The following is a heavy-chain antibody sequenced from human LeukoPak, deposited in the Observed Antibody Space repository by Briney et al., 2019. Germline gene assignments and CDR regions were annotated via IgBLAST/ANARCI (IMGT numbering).Heavy chain of an antibody. CDR2: INHSGST. Sequence: PSETLSLTCAVYGGSFSDYYWSWIRQPPGKGLEWIGEINHSGSTNYNPSLKSRVTISVDTSKNQFSLKLSSVTAADTAVYYCARKGDGRGYSYGRXXXGMDVWGQGTTVTVSS. V-gene: IGHV4-34*01. CDR3: ARKGDGRGYSYGRXXXGMDV. D-gene: IGHD5-18*01. CDR1: GGSFSDYY. J-gene: IGHJ6*02.